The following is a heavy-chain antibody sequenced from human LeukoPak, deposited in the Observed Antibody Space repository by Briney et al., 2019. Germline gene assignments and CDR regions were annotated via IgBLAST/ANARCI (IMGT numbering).Heavy chain of an antibody. CDR1: GGTFSSYA. J-gene: IGHJ5*02. V-gene: IGHV1-69*05. CDR3: ARVGGLGYNWFDP. CDR2: IIPIFGTA. Sequence: SVTVSCKASGGTFSSYAISWVRQAPGQGLEWMGGIIPIFGTANYAQKFQGRVTITTDESTSTAYMELSSLRSEDTAVYYCARVGGLGYNWFDPWGQETLVTVSS. D-gene: IGHD3-10*01.